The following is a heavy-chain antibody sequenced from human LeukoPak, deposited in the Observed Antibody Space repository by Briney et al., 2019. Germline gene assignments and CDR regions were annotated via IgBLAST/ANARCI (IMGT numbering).Heavy chain of an antibody. D-gene: IGHD3-10*01. Sequence: SETLSLSCAVYGGSFSGYYWSWIRQPPGKGLEWIGEINHSGSTNYNPSLKSRVTISVDTSKNQFSLKLSSVTAADTAVYYCAKSNGYGLVDIWGQGTMVTVSS. CDR2: INHSGST. CDR3: AKSNGYGLVDI. J-gene: IGHJ3*02. CDR1: GGSFSGYY. V-gene: IGHV4-34*01.